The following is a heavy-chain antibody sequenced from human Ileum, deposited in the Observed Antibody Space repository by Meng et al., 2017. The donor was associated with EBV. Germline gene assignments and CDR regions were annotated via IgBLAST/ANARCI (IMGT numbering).Heavy chain of an antibody. V-gene: IGHV4-30-4*01. Sequence: QAQRPGSAPGLVKPSMTLSLTCAVSGVSISSGYFHWSWIRQPPGKGLEWIGHSGSTSYNPSLRSRVTISVDTSKNQFSLKVDSATAGDTAVYYCVSYAVGAGGIGYWGQGILVTVSS. CDR2: HSGST. J-gene: IGHJ4*02. CDR1: GVSISSGYFH. CDR3: VSYAVGAGGIGY. D-gene: IGHD1-26*01.